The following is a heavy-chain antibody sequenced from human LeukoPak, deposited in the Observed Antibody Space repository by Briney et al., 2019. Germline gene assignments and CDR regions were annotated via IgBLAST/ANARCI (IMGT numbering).Heavy chain of an antibody. J-gene: IGHJ3*01. V-gene: IGHV3-48*02. CDR3: ARVDAFDL. Sequence: PGGPLRLSCAASGFTFSPLGMNCVRQAPGRGLEWVSYISSGTSTTYYADSVKGRFTISRDNAKNSLYLQLNSLRDEDTAVYYCARVDAFDLWGQGTMVTVSS. CDR1: GFTFSPLG. CDR2: ISSGTSTT.